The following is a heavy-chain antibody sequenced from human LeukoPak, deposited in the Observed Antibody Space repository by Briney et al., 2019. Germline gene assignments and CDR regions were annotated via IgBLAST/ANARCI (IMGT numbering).Heavy chain of an antibody. CDR1: GGSISSSSYS. CDR2: IYYSGST. Sequence: SESLSLTCTVSGGSISSSSYSWGWIRQPPGKGLEWIESIYYSGSTYYNPSLKSRVTISVDTSKNQFSLKLSSVTAADTAVYYCASGYSYGFFRYYYMDVWGKGTTVTVS. J-gene: IGHJ6*03. V-gene: IGHV4-39*07. D-gene: IGHD5-18*01. CDR3: ASGYSYGFFRYYYMDV.